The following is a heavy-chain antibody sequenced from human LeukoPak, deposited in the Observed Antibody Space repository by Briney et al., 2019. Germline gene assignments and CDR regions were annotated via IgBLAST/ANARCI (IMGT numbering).Heavy chain of an antibody. CDR1: GFTFSSYG. V-gene: IGHV3-30*18. Sequence: PGRSLRLSCAASGFTFSSYGMHWVRQAPGKGLEWVAVISYDGSNKYYADSVKGRFTISRDNSKNTLYLQMNSLRAEDTAVYYCAKGEIAAAGTWGYYYYYGMDVWGQGTTVTVSS. CDR3: AKGEIAAAGTWGYYYYYGMDV. J-gene: IGHJ6*02. CDR2: ISYDGSNK. D-gene: IGHD6-13*01.